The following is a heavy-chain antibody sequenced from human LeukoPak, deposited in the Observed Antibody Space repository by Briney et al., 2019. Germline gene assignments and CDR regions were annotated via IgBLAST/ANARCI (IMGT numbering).Heavy chain of an antibody. CDR2: INSDGSNT. D-gene: IGHD5-12*01. V-gene: IGHV3-74*01. Sequence: QPGGSLRLSCAASGFTFSSYWMHWVRQVPGKGLVWVSRINSDGSNTRYADSVKGRFTISRDNSKNTLYLQMNSLRAEDTAVYYCARGQESGYDSTSDPIPFDYWGQGTLVTVSS. CDR1: GFTFSSYW. CDR3: ARGQESGYDSTSDPIPFDY. J-gene: IGHJ4*02.